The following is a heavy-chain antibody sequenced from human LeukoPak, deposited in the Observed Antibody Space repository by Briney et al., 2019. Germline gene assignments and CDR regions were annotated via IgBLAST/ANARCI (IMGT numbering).Heavy chain of an antibody. Sequence: ASVTVSCKASGYNFSDYCIHWVRQAPGQGLEWMGWISSQRGGTNYAQKFQGRVTMTTDTSMNTVYMQLSSLVSDDTAGYYCARDNGHDIGVHFDTSGEGDLMSVSS. CDR3: ARDNGHDIGVHFDT. J-gene: IGHJ4*02. V-gene: IGHV1-2*02. CDR1: GYNFSDYC. CDR2: ISSQRGGT. D-gene: IGHD2-15*01.